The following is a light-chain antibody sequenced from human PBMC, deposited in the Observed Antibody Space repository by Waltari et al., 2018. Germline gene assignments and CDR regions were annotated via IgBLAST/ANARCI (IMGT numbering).Light chain of an antibody. CDR1: SSNIGHDY. Sequence: QSVLPQPPSVSAAPGQKVTISCSGHSSNIGHDYLSWYQQLPGTAPKLFIYENNKRPAGIPDRFSGSKSGTSATLGITGLQTGDEADYYCGTWDTSLSALIFGGGTKLTVL. CDR3: GTWDTSLSALI. CDR2: ENN. V-gene: IGLV1-51*02. J-gene: IGLJ2*01.